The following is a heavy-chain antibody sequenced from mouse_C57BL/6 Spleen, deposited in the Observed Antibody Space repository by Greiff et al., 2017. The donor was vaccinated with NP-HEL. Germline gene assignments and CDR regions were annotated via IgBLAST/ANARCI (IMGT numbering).Heavy chain of an antibody. D-gene: IGHD2-2*01. V-gene: IGHV1-19*01. CDR1: GYTFTDYY. J-gene: IGHJ2*01. Sequence: VQLQQSGPVLVKPGASVKMSCKASGYTFTDYYMNWVKQSHGKSLEWIGVINPYNGGTSYNQKFKGKATLTVDKSSSTAYMELNSLTSEDSAVYYCARRNGYDYCDYWGQGTTLTVSS. CDR2: INPYNGGT. CDR3: ARRNGYDYCDY.